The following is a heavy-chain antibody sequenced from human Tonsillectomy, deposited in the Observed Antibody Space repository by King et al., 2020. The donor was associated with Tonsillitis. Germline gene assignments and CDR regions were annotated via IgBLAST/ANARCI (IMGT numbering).Heavy chain of an antibody. V-gene: IGHV1-2*04. Sequence: VQLVESGAEVKKPGASMKVSCKASEYTFTDYYMNWVRQAPGQGLEWMGWINPKSGGTNYAQKFQGWVTMTRDTSISTSYMELSRLTSDDTAVYYCARSNWNDYFDYWGQGTLVTVSS. CDR2: INPKSGGT. D-gene: IGHD1-1*01. CDR1: EYTFTDYY. J-gene: IGHJ4*02. CDR3: ARSNWNDYFDY.